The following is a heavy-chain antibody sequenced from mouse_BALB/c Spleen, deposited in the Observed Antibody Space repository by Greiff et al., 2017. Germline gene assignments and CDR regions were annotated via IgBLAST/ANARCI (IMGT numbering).Heavy chain of an antibody. CDR2: ISYSGST. CDR1: GDSITSGY. V-gene: IGHV3-8*02. D-gene: IGHD1-1*01. Sequence: EVKLMESGPSLVKPSQTLSLTCSVTGDSITSGYWNWIRKFPGNKLEYMGYISYSGSTYYNPSLKSRISITRDTSKNQYYLQLNSVTTEDTATYYCARRGITTVVARYAMDYWGQGTSVTVSS. J-gene: IGHJ4*01. CDR3: ARRGITTVVARYAMDY.